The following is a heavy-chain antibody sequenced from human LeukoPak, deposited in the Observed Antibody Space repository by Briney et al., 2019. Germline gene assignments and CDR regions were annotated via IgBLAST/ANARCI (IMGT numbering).Heavy chain of an antibody. D-gene: IGHD6-13*01. CDR3: ASRIAASD. V-gene: IGHV1-18*01. CDR1: GYTFTSYG. Sequence: ASVKVSCKASGYTFTSYGISWVRQAPGQGLEWMGWISAYNGNTNYAQKLQGRVTMIRNTSISTAYMELSSLRSEDTAVYYCASRIAASDWGQGTLVTVSS. J-gene: IGHJ4*02. CDR2: ISAYNGNT.